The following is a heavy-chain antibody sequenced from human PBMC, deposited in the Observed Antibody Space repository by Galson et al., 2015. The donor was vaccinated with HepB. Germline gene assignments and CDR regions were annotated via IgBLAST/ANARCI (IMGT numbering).Heavy chain of an antibody. CDR2: ISSSGSTI. Sequence: SLRLSCAASGFTFSDYYMSWIRQAPGKGLEWVSYISSSGSTIYYADSVKGRFTISRDNAKNSLYLQMNSLRAEDTAVYYCARDEDSGYDWYFDLWGRGTLVTVSS. CDR3: ARDEDSGYDWYFDL. J-gene: IGHJ2*01. V-gene: IGHV3-11*01. CDR1: GFTFSDYY. D-gene: IGHD5-12*01.